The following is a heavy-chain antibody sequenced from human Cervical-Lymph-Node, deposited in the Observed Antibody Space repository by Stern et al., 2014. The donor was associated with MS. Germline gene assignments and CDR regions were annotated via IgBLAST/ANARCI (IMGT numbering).Heavy chain of an antibody. V-gene: IGHV1-69*06. CDR2: IIPLFGPP. Sequence: QVQLVQSGAEVKKPGSSVKVSCKASGGTFTNHVISWVRQARGQGLEWMGGIIPLFGPPVYARTFQGRVTITADKSTSTVHMDLSSLNREDTGIYYCANRDRGYTYGRHDYWGQGTLVTV. D-gene: IGHD5-12*01. CDR3: ANRDRGYTYGRHDY. CDR1: GGTFTNHV. J-gene: IGHJ4*02.